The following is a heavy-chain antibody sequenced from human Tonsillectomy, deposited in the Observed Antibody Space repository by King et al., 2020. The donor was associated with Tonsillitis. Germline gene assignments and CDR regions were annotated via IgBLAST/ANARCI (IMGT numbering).Heavy chain of an antibody. CDR3: ARYVSGNFDY. CDR2: MYSSGTI. V-gene: IGHV4-39*01. Sequence: QLQESGPGVAKPSETLSLTCTVSGGSISSSDHYWAWIRQPPGKGLEWIGYMYSSGTIFYNPSLKSRITISGGTSGNRFSLKLSSVTAADTAVYFCARYVSGNFDYWGQGALVTVSS. J-gene: IGHJ4*02. CDR1: GGSISSSDHY. D-gene: IGHD1-26*01.